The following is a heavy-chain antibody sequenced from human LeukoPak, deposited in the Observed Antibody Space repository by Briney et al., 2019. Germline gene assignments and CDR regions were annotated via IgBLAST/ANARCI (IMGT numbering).Heavy chain of an antibody. V-gene: IGHV3-21*01. Sequence: GGSLRLSCAASGFTFSGYSMKWVRQVPGEGLEWVSSISSSSSSIYYADSVKGRFTISRDNAKNSLYLQMNTLRAQDTAVYYCARANPPAISFFDYCDQGTLVTFSS. D-gene: IGHD3-9*01. CDR2: ISSSSSSI. CDR3: ARANPPAISFFDY. J-gene: IGHJ4*02. CDR1: GFTFSGYS.